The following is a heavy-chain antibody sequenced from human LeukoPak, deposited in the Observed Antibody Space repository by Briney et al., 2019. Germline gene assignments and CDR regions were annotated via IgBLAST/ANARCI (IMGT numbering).Heavy chain of an antibody. V-gene: IGHV4-59*01. J-gene: IGHJ5*02. Sequence: SETLSLTCTVSGGSISSYYWSWIRQPPGKGLEWIGYIYYSGSTNYNPSLKSRVTISVDTSKNQFSLKLSSVTAADTAVYYWGGGGKLRYFDWYDFNWFDPWGQGTLVTVSS. CDR1: GGSISSYY. D-gene: IGHD3-9*01. CDR2: IYYSGST. CDR3: GGGGKLRYFDWYDFNWFDP.